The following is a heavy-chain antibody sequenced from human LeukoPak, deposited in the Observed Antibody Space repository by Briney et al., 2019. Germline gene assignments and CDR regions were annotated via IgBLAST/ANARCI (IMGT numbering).Heavy chain of an antibody. D-gene: IGHD3-22*01. CDR1: GFTFSSYA. J-gene: IGHJ4*02. Sequence: GGSLRLSCAASGFTFSSYAMHWVRQAPGKGLEWVAVISYDGSNKYYADSVKGRFTISRDNSKNTLYLQMNSLRAEDTAVYYCARDHYSSGYYISAYWGQGTLVTVSS. CDR2: ISYDGSNK. V-gene: IGHV3-30-3*01. CDR3: ARDHYSSGYYISAY.